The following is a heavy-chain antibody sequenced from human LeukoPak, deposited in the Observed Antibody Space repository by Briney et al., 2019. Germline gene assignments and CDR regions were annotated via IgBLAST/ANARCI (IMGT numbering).Heavy chain of an antibody. Sequence: GGSLRLSCAASGFTFRNYAMSWVRQAPGKGLEWVSTISASGASTGYADSVKGRFTISRDNSKNTLYLQMNSLRAEDTAVYYCTKDDGYYDSSGSFLFDSWGQGTLVTVSS. D-gene: IGHD3-22*01. CDR3: TKDDGYYDSSGSFLFDS. V-gene: IGHV3-23*01. CDR2: ISASGAST. CDR1: GFTFRNYA. J-gene: IGHJ4*02.